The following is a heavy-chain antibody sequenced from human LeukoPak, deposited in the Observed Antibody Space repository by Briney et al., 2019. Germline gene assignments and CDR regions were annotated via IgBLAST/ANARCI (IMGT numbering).Heavy chain of an antibody. Sequence: PGGSLRLSCAASGYTFSSYGMHWVRRAPGQGLEWVAFIKYDGSNKCYADTVKGRFTMTRNNSKNTLYLQLSSLRSEYTAVYYCAKDPSTVVITYFDYWGQGTLVTVSS. CDR1: GYTFSSYG. CDR3: AKDPSTVVITYFDY. V-gene: IGHV3-30*02. J-gene: IGHJ4*02. CDR2: IKYDGSNK. D-gene: IGHD4-23*01.